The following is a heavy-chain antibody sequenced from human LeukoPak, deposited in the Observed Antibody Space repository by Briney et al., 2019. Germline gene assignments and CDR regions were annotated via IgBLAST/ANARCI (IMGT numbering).Heavy chain of an antibody. J-gene: IGHJ6*02. Sequence: GRSLRLSCAASGFTFSSYAMPWVRQAPGKGLEWVAVISYDGSNKYYADSVKGRFTISRDNSKNTLYLQMNSLRAEDTAVYYCARDFYGSGSYYPRYYYYYYGMDVWGQGTTVTVSS. CDR3: ARDFYGSGSYYPRYYYYYYGMDV. V-gene: IGHV3-30-3*01. CDR1: GFTFSSYA. CDR2: ISYDGSNK. D-gene: IGHD3-10*01.